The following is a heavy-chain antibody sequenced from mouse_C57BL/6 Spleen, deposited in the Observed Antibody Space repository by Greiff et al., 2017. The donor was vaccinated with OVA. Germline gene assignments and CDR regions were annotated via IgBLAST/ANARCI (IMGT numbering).Heavy chain of an antibody. CDR1: GYTFTSYW. CDR2: IYPSDSET. CDR3: TRKKRNLEGAMDY. V-gene: IGHV1-61*01. J-gene: IGHJ4*01. Sequence: QVQLQQPGAELVRPGSSVKLSCKASGYTFTSYWMDWVKQRPGQGLEWIGNIYPSDSETHYNQTFKDKATLTVDKSSSTAYMQLSSLTSEDSAVYYCTRKKRNLEGAMDYWGQGTSVTVSS.